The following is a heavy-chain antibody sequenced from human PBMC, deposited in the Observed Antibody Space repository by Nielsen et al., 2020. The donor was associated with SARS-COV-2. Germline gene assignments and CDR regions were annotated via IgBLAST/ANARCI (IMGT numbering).Heavy chain of an antibody. D-gene: IGHD6-19*01. CDR2: ISYDGSNK. V-gene: IGHV3-30-3*01. J-gene: IGHJ4*02. Sequence: GGSLRLSCAASGFTFSSYAMHWVRQAPGKGLEWVAVISYDGSNKYYADSVKGRFTISRDNSKNTLYLQMNSLGPEDTAVYFCARDVGRLEQWLPDYWGQGTQVIVSS. CDR1: GFTFSSYA. CDR3: ARDVGRLEQWLPDY.